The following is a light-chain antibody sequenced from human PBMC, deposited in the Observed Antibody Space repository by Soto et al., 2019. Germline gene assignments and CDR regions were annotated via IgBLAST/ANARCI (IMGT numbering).Light chain of an antibody. CDR1: QSVSSSY. V-gene: IGKV3D-15*01. CDR2: GAS. Sequence: EIVLTQSPGTLSLSPGERATLSCRASQSVSSSYLAWYQQKPGQAPRLLIYGASSRATGIPARFSGSGSGTEFTLAISSLQSEDFAVYYCQQYNNWPPAAFGQGTRLE. CDR3: QQYNNWPPAA. J-gene: IGKJ5*01.